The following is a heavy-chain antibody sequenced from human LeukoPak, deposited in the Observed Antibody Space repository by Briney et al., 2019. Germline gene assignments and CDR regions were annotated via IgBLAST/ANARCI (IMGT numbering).Heavy chain of an antibody. CDR2: ITGSGGST. D-gene: IGHD3-3*01. CDR1: GFTFSNYA. Sequence: GGSLRLSCAASGFTFSNYAMSWVRQAPGKGLEWVSSITGSGGSTYYADSVKGRFTISRDHSKNTLYLQISSLRAEDTAVYYCAKDKGDFWSGHHYWGQGTLVTVSS. J-gene: IGHJ4*02. CDR3: AKDKGDFWSGHHY. V-gene: IGHV3-23*01.